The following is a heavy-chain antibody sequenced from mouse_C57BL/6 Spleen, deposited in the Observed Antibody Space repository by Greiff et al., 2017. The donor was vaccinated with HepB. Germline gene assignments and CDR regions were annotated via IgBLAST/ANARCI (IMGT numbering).Heavy chain of an antibody. D-gene: IGHD4-1*01. V-gene: IGHV1-80*01. CDR2: IYPGDGDT. CDR3: AREGLTGRLAY. CDR1: GYAFSSYW. Sequence: VQLQESGAELVKPGASVKISCKASGYAFSSYWMNWVKQRPGKGLEWIGQIYPGDGDTNYNGKFKGKATLTADKSSSTAYMQLSSLTSEDSAVYFCAREGLTGRLAYWGQGTLVTVSA. J-gene: IGHJ3*01.